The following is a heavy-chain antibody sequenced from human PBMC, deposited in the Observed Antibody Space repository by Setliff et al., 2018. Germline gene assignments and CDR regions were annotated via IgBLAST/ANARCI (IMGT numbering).Heavy chain of an antibody. D-gene: IGHD1-1*01. CDR1: DVSISGYY. Sequence: SETLSLTCTVSDVSISGYYWSWIRQPPGKGLEWIGYIFYSGNTEYNPSLKSRVTISVDTSKSQFSLKLTSVTAADTAVYYCARIRGPTGNCQEAFDIWSEGTMVTLSS. J-gene: IGHJ3*02. CDR3: ARIRGPTGNCQEAFDI. CDR2: IFYSGNT. V-gene: IGHV4-59*01.